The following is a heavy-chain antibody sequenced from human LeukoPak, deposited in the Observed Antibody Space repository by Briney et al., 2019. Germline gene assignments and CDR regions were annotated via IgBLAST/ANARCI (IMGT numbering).Heavy chain of an antibody. D-gene: IGHD3-10*01. CDR3: ARDLYGSGSYYGY. J-gene: IGHJ4*02. Sequence: GASVKVSCKTSGYTFTGYYMHWVRQAPGQGLEWMGGFDPEDGETIYAQKFQGRVTMTRDTSISTAYMELSRLRSDDTAVYYCARDLYGSGSYYGYWGQGTLVTVSS. V-gene: IGHV1-2*02. CDR2: FDPEDGET. CDR1: GYTFTGYY.